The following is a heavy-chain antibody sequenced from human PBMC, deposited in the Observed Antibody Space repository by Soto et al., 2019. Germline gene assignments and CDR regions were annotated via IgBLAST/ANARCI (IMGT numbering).Heavy chain of an antibody. D-gene: IGHD2-8*01. J-gene: IGHJ4*02. CDR3: AKDLPRYCTNGVCYSRVGY. Sequence: EVQLVESGGGLVQPGRSLRLSCAASGFTFDDYAMPWVRQAPGKGLEWVSGISWNSGSIGYADSVKGRFTISRDNAKHSLYLQMNSLRAEDTALYYCAKDLPRYCTNGVCYSRVGYWGQGTLVTVSS. V-gene: IGHV3-9*01. CDR1: GFTFDDYA. CDR2: ISWNSGSI.